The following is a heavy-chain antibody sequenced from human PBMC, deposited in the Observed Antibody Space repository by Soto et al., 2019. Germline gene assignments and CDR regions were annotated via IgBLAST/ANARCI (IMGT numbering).Heavy chain of an antibody. CDR1: GGSISSYY. CDR2: IYTSGST. V-gene: IGHV4-4*07. CDR3: ARDRGRGTVHSHPWFDP. Sequence: QVQLQESGPGLVKPSETLSLTCTVSGGSISSYYWSWIRQPAGKGLEWIGRIYTSGSTNYNPSLKSRVTMSVDTSKNQFSLKLSSVTAADTAVYYCARDRGRGTVHSHPWFDPWGQGTLVTVSS. D-gene: IGHD4-17*01. J-gene: IGHJ5*02.